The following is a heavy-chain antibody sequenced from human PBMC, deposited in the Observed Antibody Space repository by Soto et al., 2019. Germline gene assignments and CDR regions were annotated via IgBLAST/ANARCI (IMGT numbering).Heavy chain of an antibody. CDR3: ARDLGGEATIRF. Sequence: QVQLVQSGAEVKKPGSSVKVSCKASGGSFRNFVISWVRQAPGQGLEWMGWIVPNSGTTNYAQKFQGKVTITADESTSTAYMELSGLTSEDTSLYYCARDLGGEATIRFWGQGTLVTVSS. J-gene: IGHJ4*02. V-gene: IGHV1-69*01. CDR2: IVPNSGTT. CDR1: GGSFRNFV. D-gene: IGHD3-16*01.